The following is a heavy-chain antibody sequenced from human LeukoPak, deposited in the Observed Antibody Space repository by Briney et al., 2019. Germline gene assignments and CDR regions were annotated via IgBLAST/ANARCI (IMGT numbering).Heavy chain of an antibody. CDR3: ARVGVAGPYYFDY. Sequence: NTSETLSLTCAVSGGSIRYYYWSRIRQPPGKGLEWIGYIYDSGTINYNPSLKSRVTMSVDTSKNQFSLRLSSVTAADTAVYYCARVGVAGPYYFDYWGQGMLVTVSS. D-gene: IGHD6-19*01. V-gene: IGHV4-59*01. CDR1: GGSIRYYY. J-gene: IGHJ4*02. CDR2: IYDSGTI.